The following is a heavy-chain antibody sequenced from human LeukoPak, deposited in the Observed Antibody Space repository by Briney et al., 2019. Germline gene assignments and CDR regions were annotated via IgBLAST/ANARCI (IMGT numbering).Heavy chain of an antibody. CDR1: GGSISSHY. Sequence: SETLSLTCTVSGGSISSHYWSWIRQPPGKGLEWIGYIYYSGSTNYNPSLKSRVTISVDTSKNQFSLKLSSVTAADTAVYYCAREKDGGSGLVDSWGQGTLVTVSS. D-gene: IGHD6-19*01. CDR3: AREKDGGSGLVDS. J-gene: IGHJ4*02. CDR2: IYYSGST. V-gene: IGHV4-59*11.